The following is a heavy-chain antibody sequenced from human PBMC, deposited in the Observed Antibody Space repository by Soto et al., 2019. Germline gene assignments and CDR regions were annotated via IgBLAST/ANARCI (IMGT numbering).Heavy chain of an antibody. J-gene: IGHJ6*02. CDR2: ISSDGRNK. CDR3: AKDQGSAVYYYGMDV. Sequence: QVQLVESGGGVVQPGRSLRLSCAASGFTFSSYGMHWVRQAPGKGLEWVAVISSDGRNKYFMDSVRGRFTISRDNSMNTLYLQMNSLRVEDTAVFFCAKDQGSAVYYYGMDVWGQGTTVTVSS. CDR1: GFTFSSYG. V-gene: IGHV3-30*18.